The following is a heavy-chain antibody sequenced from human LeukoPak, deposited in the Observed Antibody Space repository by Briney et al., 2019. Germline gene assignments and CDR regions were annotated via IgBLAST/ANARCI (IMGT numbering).Heavy chain of an antibody. Sequence: PSETLSLTCAVSGGSISSDGYSWSWIRQPPGKGLEWIGYIYHSGSTYYNPSLKSRVTISVDRSKNQFSLKLSSVTAADTAVYYCAREGYSYGLFDYWGQGTLVTVSS. J-gene: IGHJ4*02. D-gene: IGHD5-18*01. CDR3: AREGYSYGLFDY. CDR1: GGSISSDGYS. V-gene: IGHV4-30-2*01. CDR2: IYHSGST.